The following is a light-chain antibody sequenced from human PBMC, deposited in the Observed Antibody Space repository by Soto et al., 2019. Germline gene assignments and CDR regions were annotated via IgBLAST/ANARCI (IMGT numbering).Light chain of an antibody. CDR3: GTWDSSLSGVV. CDR1: SSNIGNNY. Sequence: QSVLTQPPSVSAASGQKVTISCSGSSSNIGNNYVSWYQQLPGTAPKLLIYDNNKRPSGIPDRFSGSKSGTSATLGITGLQTGDEADYYCGTWDSSLSGVVLGGGTKLTVL. CDR2: DNN. J-gene: IGLJ2*01. V-gene: IGLV1-51*01.